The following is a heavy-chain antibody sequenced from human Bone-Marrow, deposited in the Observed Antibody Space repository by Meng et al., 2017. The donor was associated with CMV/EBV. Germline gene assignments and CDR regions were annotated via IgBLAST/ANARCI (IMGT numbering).Heavy chain of an antibody. J-gene: IGHJ3*02. CDR3: ARDTGQGVRTDEAFDI. D-gene: IGHD3-10*01. Sequence: ASVKVSCKASGYTFTSYYLHWVRQAPGQGLEWMGWISAYNGNTNYAQKFQDRVTMTTETSTTTAYMELRSLRSDDTALYYCARDTGQGVRTDEAFDIWGQGTMVTVSS. CDR2: ISAYNGNT. V-gene: IGHV1-18*04. CDR1: GYTFTSYY.